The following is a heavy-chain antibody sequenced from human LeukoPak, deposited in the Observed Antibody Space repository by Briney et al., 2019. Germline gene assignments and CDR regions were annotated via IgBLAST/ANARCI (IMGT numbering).Heavy chain of an antibody. V-gene: IGHV1-2*06. Sequence: ASVKVSCKASGYTFTGYYMHWVRQAPGQGLEWMGRINPNSGGTNYAQKFQGRVTMTRDTSISTAYMELSRLRSDDTAVYYCARRGPPAYSGSYYVDYWGQGTLDTVSS. CDR2: INPNSGGT. D-gene: IGHD1-26*01. J-gene: IGHJ4*02. CDR3: ARRGPPAYSGSYYVDY. CDR1: GYTFTGYY.